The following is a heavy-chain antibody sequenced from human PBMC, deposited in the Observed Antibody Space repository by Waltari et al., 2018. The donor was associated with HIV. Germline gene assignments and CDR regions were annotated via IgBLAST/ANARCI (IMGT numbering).Heavy chain of an antibody. CDR2: ISGRGGST. CDR1: GFTFSNYG. CDR3: VKEHQYSHSWYSYYGMDV. D-gene: IGHD6-13*01. J-gene: IGHJ6*02. V-gene: IGHV3-23*01. Sequence: EVQVLESGGALVQPGGSLRLSCAASGFTFSNYGMSWVRQAPGKGLEGVSMISGRGGSTYYADSVKGRFTVSRYNSKNPLYLQMNSLRAEDTAVYFCVKEHQYSHSWYSYYGMDVWGQGTTVTVSS.